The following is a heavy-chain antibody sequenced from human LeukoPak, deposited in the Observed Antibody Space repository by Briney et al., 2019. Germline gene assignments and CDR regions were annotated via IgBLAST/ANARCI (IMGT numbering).Heavy chain of an antibody. CDR1: GYSLTELS. CDR3: ARGTVYYFDY. D-gene: IGHD4-17*01. CDR2: FDPGNGET. V-gene: IGHV1-24*01. J-gene: IGHJ4*02. Sequence: ASVKVSCKVSGYSLTELSMHWVRQAPGKGLEWMGGFDPGNGETIFTKNFQGRVTMTDDTSTDTAYMELSSLRSEDTAVYYCARGTVYYFDYWGQGTLVTVSS.